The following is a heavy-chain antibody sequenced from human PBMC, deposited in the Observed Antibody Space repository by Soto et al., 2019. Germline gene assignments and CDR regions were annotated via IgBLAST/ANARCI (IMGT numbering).Heavy chain of an antibody. CDR2: ISSSGSTI. CDR1: GFTFSSYT. V-gene: IGHV3-48*02. D-gene: IGHD4-17*01. J-gene: IGHJ5*02. CDR3: SRDILYPIGYGDIDNWFDP. Sequence: GGSLRLSCAASGFTFSSYTMNWVRQAPGKGLEWVSYISSSGSTIYYADSVKGRFTTSRDNAKNSLYLQMNSLRYDDTAVYYCSRDILYPIGYGDIDNWFDPWGQGTLVTVSS.